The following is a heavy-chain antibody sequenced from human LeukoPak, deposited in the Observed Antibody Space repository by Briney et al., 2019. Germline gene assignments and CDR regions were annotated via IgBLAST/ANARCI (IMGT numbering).Heavy chain of an antibody. CDR1: GFTFSSYS. CDR3: ARDVLPDYYGSGSQGFDP. Sequence: GGSLRLSCAASGFTFSSYSMNWVRQAPGKGLEWVSSISSSSSYIYYADSVKGRLTISRDNATNSLYLQMNSLRAEDTAVYYCARDVLPDYYGSGSQGFDPWGQGTLVTVSS. J-gene: IGHJ5*02. V-gene: IGHV3-21*01. CDR2: ISSSSSYI. D-gene: IGHD3-10*01.